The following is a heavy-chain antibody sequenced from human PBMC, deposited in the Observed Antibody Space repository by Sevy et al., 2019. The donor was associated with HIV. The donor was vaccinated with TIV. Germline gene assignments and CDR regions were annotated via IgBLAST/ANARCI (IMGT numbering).Heavy chain of an antibody. D-gene: IGHD1-26*01. CDR2: IYYNVRI. CDR3: TRVGGLTDYGIDV. Sequence: SETLSLTCTVSGGSVSSDTYYWTWIRQPPGKGLEFIGYIYYNVRINYNPSLKSRVTISVDTSKNQFSLKVTSVTAADTAVYYCTRVGGLTDYGIDVWGQGTTVTVSS. J-gene: IGHJ6*02. CDR1: GGSVSSDTYY. V-gene: IGHV4-61*01.